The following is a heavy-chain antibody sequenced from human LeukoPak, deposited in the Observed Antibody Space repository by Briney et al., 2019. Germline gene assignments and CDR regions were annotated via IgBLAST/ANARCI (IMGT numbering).Heavy chain of an antibody. Sequence: GGSLRLSCAASGFTFSSYWMSWVRQAPGKGLEWVANIKQDGSEKYYVDSVKGRFTISRDNAKNSLYLQMNSLRAEDTAVYYCASTMITFGGVIARFDYWGQGTLVTVSS. D-gene: IGHD3-16*02. J-gene: IGHJ4*02. CDR3: ASTMITFGGVIARFDY. CDR1: GFTFSSYW. V-gene: IGHV3-7*03. CDR2: IKQDGSEK.